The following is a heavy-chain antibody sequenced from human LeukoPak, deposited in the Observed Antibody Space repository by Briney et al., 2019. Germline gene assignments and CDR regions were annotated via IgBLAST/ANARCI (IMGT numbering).Heavy chain of an antibody. Sequence: PGGSLRLSCAASGFTFSSYWMHWVRQAPGKGLVWVSRINSDGSSTSYADSVKGRFTISRDNAKNSLYLQMNSLRAEDTAVYYCARGDMVRGVLDYWGQGTLVTVSS. CDR3: ARGDMVRGVLDY. CDR1: GFTFSSYW. J-gene: IGHJ4*02. V-gene: IGHV3-74*01. CDR2: INSDGSST. D-gene: IGHD3-10*01.